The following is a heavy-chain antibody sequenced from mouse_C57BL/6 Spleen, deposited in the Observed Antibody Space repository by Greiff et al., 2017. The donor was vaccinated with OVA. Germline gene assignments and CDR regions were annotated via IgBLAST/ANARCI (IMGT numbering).Heavy chain of an antibody. Sequence: EVQLVESGGGLVQPGRSLKLSCTASGFTFSDYYMSWVRQAPEKGLEWVATINYGGSYTYYLDTVKGRFIISRDNAKNILYLQMSNLKSEDTATYYCARDKWGRAMDYWGQGTSVTVSS. CDR1: GFTFSDYY. CDR2: INYGGSYT. V-gene: IGHV5-16*01. J-gene: IGHJ4*01. CDR3: ARDKWGRAMDY.